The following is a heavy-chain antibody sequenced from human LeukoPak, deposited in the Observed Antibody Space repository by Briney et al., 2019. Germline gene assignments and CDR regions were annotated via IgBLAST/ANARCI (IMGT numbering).Heavy chain of an antibody. D-gene: IGHD4-17*01. CDR3: ARDFRDYRDYVAYFDS. Sequence: GGSLRLSCAASGFTFSTYAMHWVRQAPGRGLEWVAVILYDGSNQYYADSVKGRFTISRDNSRNTLYLQMNSLRVEDTAVYYCARDFRDYRDYVAYFDSWGQGTLVTVSS. CDR2: ILYDGSNQ. J-gene: IGHJ4*02. CDR1: GFTFSTYA. V-gene: IGHV3-30-3*01.